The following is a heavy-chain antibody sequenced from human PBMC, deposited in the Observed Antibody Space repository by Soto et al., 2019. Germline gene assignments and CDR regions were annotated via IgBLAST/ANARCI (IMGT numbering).Heavy chain of an antibody. V-gene: IGHV4-59*01. Sequence: SETLSLTCTVSGGSISNFYWSWIRQPPGKGLEWIGYISYSGNTNYNPSLKSRVSISVDTSKNQLPPNLTSVPAADTAVYYCARAPMVLSRSYFDSWGQGTPVTVSS. D-gene: IGHD2-8*01. CDR2: ISYSGNT. CDR3: ARAPMVLSRSYFDS. CDR1: GGSISNFY. J-gene: IGHJ4*02.